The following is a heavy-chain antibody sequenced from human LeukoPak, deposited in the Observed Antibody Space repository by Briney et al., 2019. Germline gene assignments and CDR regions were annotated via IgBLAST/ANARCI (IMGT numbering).Heavy chain of an antibody. J-gene: IGHJ4*02. CDR2: ISSSSSYI. CDR1: GFTFSSYS. CDR3: ARETIIYYDSSGCFDY. D-gene: IGHD3-22*01. V-gene: IGHV3-21*01. Sequence: GGSLRLSCAASGFTFSSYSMDWVRQAPGKGLEWVSSISSSSSYICYADSVKGRFTISRDSAKNSLYLQMNSLRAEDTAVYYCARETIIYYDSSGCFDYWGQGTLVTVSS.